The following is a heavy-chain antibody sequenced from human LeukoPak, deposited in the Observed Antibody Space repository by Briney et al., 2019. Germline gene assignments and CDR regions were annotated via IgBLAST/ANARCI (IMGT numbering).Heavy chain of an antibody. CDR2: IYPGDSDT. Sequence: GESLQISCKGSGYRFTSYWIGWVRQLPGKGLEWMGIIYPGDSDTRYSPSFQGQVPISADKSISTAYLQWSSLKASDTAMYYCARPPYYDILTGYHQDAFDIWGQGTMVTVSS. D-gene: IGHD3-9*01. CDR1: GYRFTSYW. CDR3: ARPPYYDILTGYHQDAFDI. V-gene: IGHV5-51*01. J-gene: IGHJ3*02.